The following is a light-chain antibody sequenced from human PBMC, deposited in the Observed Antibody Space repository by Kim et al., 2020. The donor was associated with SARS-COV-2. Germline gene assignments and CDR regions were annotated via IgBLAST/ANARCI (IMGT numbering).Light chain of an antibody. Sequence: EIVLTQSPATLSLSPGERATLSCRASQSISSYLAWYQQKPGQAPRLLIYAASNRATGIPARFSGSGSGTDFTLSISSLEPEDFAVYYCQQRYSWHPLFTFGPGTKVDIK. CDR2: AAS. V-gene: IGKV3-11*01. CDR3: QQRYSWHPLFT. CDR1: QSISSY. J-gene: IGKJ3*01.